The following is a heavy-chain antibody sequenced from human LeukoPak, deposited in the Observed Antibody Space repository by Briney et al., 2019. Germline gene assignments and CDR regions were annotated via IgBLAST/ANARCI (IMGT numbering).Heavy chain of an antibody. CDR3: ARWAGVTDY. CDR2: IKQDGSVE. V-gene: IGHV3-7*01. J-gene: IGHJ4*02. Sequence: GGSLRLSCAASGFSLENYWMCWVRQPQGKGPGWVANIKQDGSVEHYLDSVKGRCTISTDNATNSLILQMSRLRAEATAVYYCARWAGVTDYWGQGTLVTVSS. CDR1: GFSLENYW. D-gene: IGHD5-18*01.